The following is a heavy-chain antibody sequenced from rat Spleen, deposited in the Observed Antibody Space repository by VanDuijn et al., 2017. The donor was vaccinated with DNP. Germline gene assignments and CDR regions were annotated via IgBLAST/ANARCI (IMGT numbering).Heavy chain of an antibody. CDR1: GFSLTNYH. Sequence: QVQLKESGPGLVQPSQTLSLTCTVSGFSLTNYHVYWIRQSPGKGLEWMGRIQSGGSRDYNSALKSRLSISRDTSKSQVFLEMSSLQTEDTAMYFCAGTKYGFSDFDNWGRGVMVTVSS. CDR3: AGTKYGFSDFDN. J-gene: IGHJ2*01. D-gene: IGHD1-7*01. V-gene: IGHV2-27*01. CDR2: IQSGGSR.